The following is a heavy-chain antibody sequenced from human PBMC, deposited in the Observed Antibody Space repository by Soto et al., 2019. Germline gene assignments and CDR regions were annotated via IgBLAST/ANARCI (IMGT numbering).Heavy chain of an antibody. V-gene: IGHV1-18*01. D-gene: IGHD3-3*01. Sequence: ASVKVSCKASGYTFSKYGITWVRQAPGQGLEWMGWISAYNDNTNYAQKLQGRVTMTTDTSTNTAYMELKSLRSDDTAVYFCARDLPKITIFGMAPGDYWGQGTLVTVSS. J-gene: IGHJ4*02. CDR1: GYTFSKYG. CDR2: ISAYNDNT. CDR3: ARDLPKITIFGMAPGDY.